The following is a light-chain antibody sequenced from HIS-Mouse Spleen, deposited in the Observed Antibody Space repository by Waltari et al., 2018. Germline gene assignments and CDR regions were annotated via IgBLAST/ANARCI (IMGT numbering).Light chain of an antibody. J-gene: IGLJ2*01. CDR2: DVS. V-gene: IGLV2-14*03. Sequence: QSALTQPASVSGSPGQSITISCTVTSRDVGGYNYISWYQQHPGKAPKLMIYDVSNRPSGVSNRFSGSKSGNTASLTISGLQAEDEADYYCSSYTSSSNVVFGGGTKLTVL. CDR3: SSYTSSSNVV. CDR1: SRDVGGYNY.